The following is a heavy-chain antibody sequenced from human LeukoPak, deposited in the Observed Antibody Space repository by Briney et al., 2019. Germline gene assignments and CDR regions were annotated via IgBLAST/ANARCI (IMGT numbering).Heavy chain of an antibody. D-gene: IGHD6-19*01. J-gene: IGHJ3*02. V-gene: IGHV1-24*01. Sequence: ASVKVSGKVSGYTLTELSMHWVRQAPGKGLEWMGGFDPEDGETIYAQKFQGRVTMTEDTSTDTAYMELSSLRSEDTAVYYCARDGAVAATDSDAFGIWGQGTMVTVSS. CDR2: FDPEDGET. CDR1: GYTLTELS. CDR3: ARDGAVAATDSDAFGI.